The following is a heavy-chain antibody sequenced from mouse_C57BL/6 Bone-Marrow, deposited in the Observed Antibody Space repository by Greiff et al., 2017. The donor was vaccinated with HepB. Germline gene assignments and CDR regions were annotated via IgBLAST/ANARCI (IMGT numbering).Heavy chain of an antibody. CDR3: ARGNYDYAMDY. D-gene: IGHD2-1*01. Sequence: EVKVVESGGGLVQPGESLKLSCESNEYEFPSHDMSWVRKTPEKRLEWVAAINSDGGSTYYPDTMERRVIISRDNTKKTLYLQMSSLRSEDTALYYCARGNYDYAMDYWGQGTSVTVSS. CDR1: EYEFPSHD. V-gene: IGHV5-2*01. CDR2: INSDGGST. J-gene: IGHJ4*01.